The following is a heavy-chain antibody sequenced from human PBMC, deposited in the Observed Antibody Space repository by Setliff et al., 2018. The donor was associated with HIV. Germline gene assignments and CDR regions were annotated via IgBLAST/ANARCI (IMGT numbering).Heavy chain of an antibody. J-gene: IGHJ5*02. CDR2: IYTSGTT. CDR1: SASISNYH. Sequence: PSETLSLTCAVSSASISNYHWSWIRQTPGKGLEWIGSIYTSGTTNYNPSLEGRITTSVDLSKNHFSLNLHSVTAADPAVYYCAIGDEYPGVFQSWGQGKVVTVSS. D-gene: IGHD2-2*01. V-gene: IGHV4-4*09. CDR3: AIGDEYPGVFQS.